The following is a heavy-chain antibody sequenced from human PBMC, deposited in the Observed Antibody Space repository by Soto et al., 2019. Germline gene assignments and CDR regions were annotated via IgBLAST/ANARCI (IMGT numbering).Heavy chain of an antibody. J-gene: IGHJ6*02. V-gene: IGHV3-11*01. CDR1: GFSFGDYY. CDR2: ISGSGDTI. Sequence: GGSLRLSCAASGFSFGDYYLNWIRQAPGKGLEWVSYISGSGDTIHYVDSVKGRFTISRDNAKRSLFLQMNSLRAEDTAIYYCARTYSSSIVPHYYYTMDVWGQGTAVTVSS. D-gene: IGHD6-6*01. CDR3: ARTYSSSIVPHYYYTMDV.